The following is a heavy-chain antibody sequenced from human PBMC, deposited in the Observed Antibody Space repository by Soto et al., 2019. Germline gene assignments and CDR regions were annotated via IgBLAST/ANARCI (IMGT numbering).Heavy chain of an antibody. CDR3: AAYGPNSGDGY. J-gene: IGHJ4*02. D-gene: IGHD4-17*01. V-gene: IGHV3-66*01. CDR2: IHADGKT. CDR1: GFTIYRND. Sequence: EVQLVQSGGGLVQPGGSRRLSCVASGFTIYRNDMIWVRQAPGKGLEWVVHIHADGKTFYADSVKGRFTISKDNSRNTLFFQMNSLRSEDTAVYYCAAYGPNSGDGYWGQGTLVTVSS.